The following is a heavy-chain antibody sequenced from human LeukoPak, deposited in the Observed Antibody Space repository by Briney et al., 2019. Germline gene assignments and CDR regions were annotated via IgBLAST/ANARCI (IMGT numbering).Heavy chain of an antibody. CDR2: ISSSSSYI. Sequence: AGGSLTLSCAASGFTFSSYSMNWVRQAPGKGLEWVSSISSSSSYIYYADSVKGRFTISRDNAKNSLYLQMNSLRAEDTAVYYCARDVSYDILTGYYFDYWGQGTLVTVSS. CDR3: ARDVSYDILTGYYFDY. D-gene: IGHD3-9*01. V-gene: IGHV3-21*01. J-gene: IGHJ4*02. CDR1: GFTFSSYS.